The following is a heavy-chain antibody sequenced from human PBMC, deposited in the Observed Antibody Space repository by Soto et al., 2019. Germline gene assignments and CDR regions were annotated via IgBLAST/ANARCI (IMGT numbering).Heavy chain of an antibody. CDR1: GYTFTSYG. CDR2: ISAYNGNT. D-gene: IGHD3-22*01. V-gene: IGHV1-18*01. Sequence: GASMKFSCKASGYTFTSYGISWVRQAPGQGLEWMGLISAYNGNTNYAQKLQGRVTMTTDTSTSTAYMELRSLRSDDTAVYYCARSVGLDDSSGYEAATQLIFDYWGQGTLVTVSS. CDR3: ARSVGLDDSSGYEAATQLIFDY. J-gene: IGHJ4*02.